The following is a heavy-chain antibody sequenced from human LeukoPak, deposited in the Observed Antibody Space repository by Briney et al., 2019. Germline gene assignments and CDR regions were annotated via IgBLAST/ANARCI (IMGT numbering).Heavy chain of an antibody. D-gene: IGHD6-19*01. V-gene: IGHV3-7*01. J-gene: IGHJ4*02. CDR1: GFTVSRNY. Sequence: GGSLRLSCAASGFTVSRNYMGWVRQAPGKGLEWVANIKQDGSEKYYVDSVKGRFTISRDNAKNSLYLQMNSLRAEDTAVYYCARNWPGIAVAEYWGQGTLVTVSS. CDR2: IKQDGSEK. CDR3: ARNWPGIAVAEY.